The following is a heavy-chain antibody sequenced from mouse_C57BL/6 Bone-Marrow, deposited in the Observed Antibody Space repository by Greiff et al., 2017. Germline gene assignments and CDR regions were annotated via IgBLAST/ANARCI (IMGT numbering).Heavy chain of an antibody. CDR3: ALYGYDYYFDY. CDR2: IDPSDSYT. CDR1: GYTFTSYW. J-gene: IGHJ2*01. D-gene: IGHD2-2*01. V-gene: IGHV1-69*01. Sequence: QVQLQQPGAELVMPGASVKLSCKASGYTFTSYWMHWVKQRPGQGLEWIGEIDPSDSYTNYNQKFKGKSTLTVDKSSSTAYMQLSSLTSEDSAVYYCALYGYDYYFDYWGQGTTLTVSS.